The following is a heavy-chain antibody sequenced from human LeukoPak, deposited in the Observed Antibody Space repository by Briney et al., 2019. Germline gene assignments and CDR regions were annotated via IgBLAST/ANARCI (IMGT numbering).Heavy chain of an antibody. CDR3: GTGWAIDF. Sequence: PGGSLRLSCAASGLTLSDHWMTWVRQAPGKGLECVAIIKQDGIEKYYVDSVKGRLTISRDNAKNLLYLQMNSLRAEDTAVYYCGTGWAIDFWGQGTLVTVSS. J-gene: IGHJ4*02. CDR2: IKQDGIEK. V-gene: IGHV3-7*01. D-gene: IGHD5-24*01. CDR1: GLTLSDHW.